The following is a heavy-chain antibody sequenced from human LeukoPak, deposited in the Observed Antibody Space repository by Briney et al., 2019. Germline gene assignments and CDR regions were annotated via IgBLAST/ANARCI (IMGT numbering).Heavy chain of an antibody. CDR2: ISSNGGST. CDR3: VKDPGRDYYYYGMDV. CDR1: GFTCSSYA. J-gene: IGHJ6*04. V-gene: IGHV3-64D*06. D-gene: IGHD2-15*01. Sequence: GGSLRFYCSASGFTCSSYAMHWVRQAPGKGLEYVSAISSNGGSTYYADSVKGRFTISRDNSKNTLYLQMSSLRAEDTAVYYCVKDPGRDYYYYGMDVWGKGTTVTVSS.